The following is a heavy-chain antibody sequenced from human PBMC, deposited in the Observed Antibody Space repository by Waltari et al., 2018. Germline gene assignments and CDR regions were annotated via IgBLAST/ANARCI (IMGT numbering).Heavy chain of an antibody. J-gene: IGHJ4*02. CDR2: IKGDGSQK. D-gene: IGHD4-4*01. V-gene: IGHV3-7*01. CDR3: ARDPHYSNFDY. Sequence: EVHLVESGGGLVQPGGSLSLSCPASGFTFSTYWMTWVRQAPGKELEWLANIKGDGSQKNYVDSVKGRFTISRDTANNSLYLQMNSLRAEDTAVYYCARDPHYSNFDYWGQGTLVTVSS. CDR1: GFTFSTYW.